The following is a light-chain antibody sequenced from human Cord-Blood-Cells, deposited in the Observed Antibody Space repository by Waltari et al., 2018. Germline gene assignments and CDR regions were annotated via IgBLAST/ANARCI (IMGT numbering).Light chain of an antibody. CDR2: DAS. J-gene: IGKJ2*01. V-gene: IGKV3-11*01. CDR1: QGVSSY. Sequence: EIVLTQSPATLSLSPGERATLSCRASQGVSSYLAWYQQKPGQAPRLLIYDASNRATGIPARFSGSGSGTDFTLTSSSLEPEDFAVYYCQQRSNWPYTFGQGTKLEIK. CDR3: QQRSNWPYT.